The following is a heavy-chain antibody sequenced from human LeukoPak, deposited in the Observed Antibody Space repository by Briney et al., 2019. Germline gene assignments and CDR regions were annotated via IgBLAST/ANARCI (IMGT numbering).Heavy chain of an antibody. Sequence: SETLSLTCTVSGGSITSYYWSWIRQPPGKGLEWLGHFYYTGSTNYNPSLKSRVTISAETSRNQFSLRLNSVTAADTAVYYCARAPPDGGNSGLYYWGQGTLVTVSS. D-gene: IGHD4-23*01. CDR1: GGSITSYY. J-gene: IGHJ4*02. CDR3: ARAPPDGGNSGLYY. V-gene: IGHV4-59*12. CDR2: FYYTGST.